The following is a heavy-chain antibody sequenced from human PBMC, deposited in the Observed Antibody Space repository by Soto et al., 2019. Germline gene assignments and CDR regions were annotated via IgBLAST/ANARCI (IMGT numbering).Heavy chain of an antibody. CDR1: GGSISSYY. D-gene: IGHD3-22*01. Sequence: LSLTCTVSGGSISSYYWSWIRRPPGKGLEWIGYIYYSGSTNYNPSLKSRVTISVDTSKNQFSLKLSSVTAADTAVYYCARDSSSYDSSGLDYWGQGTLVTVSS. J-gene: IGHJ4*02. V-gene: IGHV4-59*01. CDR2: IYYSGST. CDR3: ARDSSSYDSSGLDY.